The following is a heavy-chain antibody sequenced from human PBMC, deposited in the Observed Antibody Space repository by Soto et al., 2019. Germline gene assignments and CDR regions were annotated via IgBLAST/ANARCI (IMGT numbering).Heavy chain of an antibody. CDR2: ISGSGGST. V-gene: IGHV3-23*01. CDR1: GFTFSSYA. CDR3: ANPIAVAGTAHDY. J-gene: IGHJ4*02. D-gene: IGHD6-19*01. Sequence: PGGSLRLSCAASGFTFSSYAMSWVRQAPGKGLEWVSAISGSGGSTYYADSVKGRFTISRDNSKNTLYLQMNSLRAEDTAVYYCANPIAVAGTAHDYWGQGTLVTVSS.